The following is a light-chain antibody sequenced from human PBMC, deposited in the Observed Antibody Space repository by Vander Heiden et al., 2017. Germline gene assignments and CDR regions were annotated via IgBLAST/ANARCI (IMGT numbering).Light chain of an antibody. V-gene: IGKV1-5*03. CDR1: QTISNL. CDR3: QQYNSYVT. Sequence: DIQMTQSPTTLSAAVGDRVTITCRASQTISNLLAWYQQKPGKAPKLLIYKASSLESGVPSRFSGSGSGTEFTLTISSLQPDDFATYYCQQYNSYVTFGPGTKVDI. J-gene: IGKJ3*01. CDR2: KAS.